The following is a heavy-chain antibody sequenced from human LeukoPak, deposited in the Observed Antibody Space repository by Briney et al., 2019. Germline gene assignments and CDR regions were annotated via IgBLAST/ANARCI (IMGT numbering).Heavy chain of an antibody. CDR3: ARGYSGGCPSDH. V-gene: IGHV3-30-3*01. Sequence: PGRSLRLSCAASGFTFSSSPMHWVRQAPGKGLEWVAVISYDGSNKYYADSVKGRFTISRDNSKNTAYLQMNSLRAEDTAVYFCARGYSGGCPSDHWGQGTLVTVPS. CDR1: GFTFSSSP. D-gene: IGHD6-19*01. CDR2: ISYDGSNK. J-gene: IGHJ4*02.